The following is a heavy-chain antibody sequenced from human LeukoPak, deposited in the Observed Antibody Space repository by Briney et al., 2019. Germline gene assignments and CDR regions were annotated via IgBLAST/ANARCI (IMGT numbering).Heavy chain of an antibody. CDR3: ARDANLGYCSGGSCYHRRGFDP. V-gene: IGHV4-4*07. J-gene: IGHJ5*02. CDR1: GGSISSYY. Sequence: SETLSLTCTVSGGSISSYYWSWIRQPAGKGLEWIGRIYTSGSTNYNPSLKSRVTISVDTSKNQFSLRLSSVTAADTAVYYCARDANLGYCSGGSCYHRRGFDPWGQGTLVTVSS. D-gene: IGHD2-15*01. CDR2: IYTSGST.